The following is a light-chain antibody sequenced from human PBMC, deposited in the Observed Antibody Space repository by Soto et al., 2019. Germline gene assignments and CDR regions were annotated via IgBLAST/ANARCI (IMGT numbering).Light chain of an antibody. J-gene: IGLJ2*01. V-gene: IGLV2-14*01. Sequence: QSALTQPASVSGSPGQSITISCTGSGRDIGAYNYVSWYQQHPGKAPKLMIYEVSNRPSGVSDRFSGSKSGNTASLTISGLQAEDEADYCCSSYTRSSTVVFGGGTKLTVL. CDR1: GRDIGAYNY. CDR3: SSYTRSSTVV. CDR2: EVS.